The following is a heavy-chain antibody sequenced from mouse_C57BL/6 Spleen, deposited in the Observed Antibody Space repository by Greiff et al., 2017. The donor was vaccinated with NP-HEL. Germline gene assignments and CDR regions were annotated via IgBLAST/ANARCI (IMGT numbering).Heavy chain of an antibody. J-gene: IGHJ2*01. D-gene: IGHD1-1*01. CDR3: ARSPIATVVAPYFDY. CDR2: IDPSDSST. V-gene: IGHV1-50*01. Sequence: QVQLQQPGAELVKPGASVKLSCKASGYTFTSYWMQWVKQRPGQGLEWIGEIDPSDSSTNYNQKFKGKATFTVDTSSSTAYMQLSSLTSEDSAVYYCARSPIATVVAPYFDYWGQGTTLTVSS. CDR1: GYTFTSYW.